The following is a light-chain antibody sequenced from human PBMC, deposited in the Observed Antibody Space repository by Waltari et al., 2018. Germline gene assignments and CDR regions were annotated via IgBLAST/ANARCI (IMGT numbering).Light chain of an antibody. CDR2: DAS. J-gene: IGKJ2*01. V-gene: IGKV3-11*01. CDR3: QQRGNLPET. CDR1: QNVNSF. Sequence: EIVLTQYPGTLSLSPGDRATLSCRASQNVNSFLAWYQQKRGQAPRLLIYDASKRATGIPDRISGSESGTDFTLTISSLEPEDFAIYYCQQRGNLPETFGRGTRVEMK.